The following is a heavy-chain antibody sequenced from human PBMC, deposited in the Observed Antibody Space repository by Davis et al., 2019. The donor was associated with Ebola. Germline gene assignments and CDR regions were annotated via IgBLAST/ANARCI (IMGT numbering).Heavy chain of an antibody. V-gene: IGHV3-33*01. D-gene: IGHD3-10*01. Sequence: GESLKISCAASGFTFSSYGMHWVRQAPGKGLEWVAVIWYDGSNKYYADSVKGRFTISRDNSKNTLYLQMNSLRAEDTAVYYCARTNHGSGPGYWGQGTLVTVSS. CDR1: GFTFSSYG. CDR3: ARTNHGSGPGY. J-gene: IGHJ4*02. CDR2: IWYDGSNK.